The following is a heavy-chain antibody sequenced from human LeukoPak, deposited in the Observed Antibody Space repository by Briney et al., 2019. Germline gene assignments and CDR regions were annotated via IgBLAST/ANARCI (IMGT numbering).Heavy chain of an antibody. D-gene: IGHD6-13*01. CDR3: ARDRYSSSWYDWYFDL. V-gene: IGHV3-23*01. CDR2: ISGSGGST. Sequence: PGGSLRLSCAASGFGFSSYAMNWVRQAPGKGLEWVSAISGSGGSTYYADSVKGRFTISRDNSKNTLYLQMNSLRAEDTAVYYCARDRYSSSWYDWYFDLWGRGTLVTVSS. CDR1: GFGFSSYA. J-gene: IGHJ2*01.